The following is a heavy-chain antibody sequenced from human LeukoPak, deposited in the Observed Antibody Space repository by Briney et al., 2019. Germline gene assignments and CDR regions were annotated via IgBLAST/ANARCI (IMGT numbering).Heavy chain of an antibody. Sequence: GGSLRLSCAASGFTFSSYSMNWVRQAPGKGLEWVSSISSSSSYIYYADSVKGRFTISRDNAKNSLYLQMNSLRAEDAAVYYCARDLNTVVNDYWGQGTLVTVSS. CDR3: ARDLNTVVNDY. CDR2: ISSSSSYI. V-gene: IGHV3-21*01. CDR1: GFTFSSYS. D-gene: IGHD4-23*01. J-gene: IGHJ4*02.